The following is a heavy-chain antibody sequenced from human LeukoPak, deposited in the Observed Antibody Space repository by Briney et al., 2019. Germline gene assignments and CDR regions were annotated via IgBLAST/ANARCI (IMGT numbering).Heavy chain of an antibody. J-gene: IGHJ5*02. CDR1: GFTFSSYS. D-gene: IGHD3-16*01. CDR3: ASLLAVGELS. V-gene: IGHV3-21*01. Sequence: GGSLRLSCAASGFTFSSYSMNWVRQAPGKGLEWVSSISSSSSYIYYADSVKGRFTISRDNAKNSLYPQMNSLRAEDTAVYYCASLLAVGELSWGQGTLVTASS. CDR2: ISSSSSYI.